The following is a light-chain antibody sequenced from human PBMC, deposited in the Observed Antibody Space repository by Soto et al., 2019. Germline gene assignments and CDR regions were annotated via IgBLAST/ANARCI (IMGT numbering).Light chain of an antibody. CDR1: QSIRSY. J-gene: IGKJ2*01. CDR2: AAS. V-gene: IGKV1-39*01. CDR3: QQSYSTPYT. Sequence: DIQVTQSPSSLSASVGDRVTITCRAGQSIRSYLNWYQQKPGKAPKLLIYAASSLQSGVPSRFSGRGSGTDFTLTISSLQPEDFASYYCQQSYSTPYTFGKGTKVDIK.